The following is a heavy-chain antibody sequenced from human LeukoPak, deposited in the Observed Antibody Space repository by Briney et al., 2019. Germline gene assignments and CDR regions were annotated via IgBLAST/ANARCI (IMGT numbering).Heavy chain of an antibody. CDR1: GGSFSGYY. CDR3: ARGGEYFDSNDYIKTFDY. Sequence: KPSETLSLTCAVYGGSFSGYYWNWIRQPPGKGLEWIGEINDSGSTNYNSSLKSRVTISVDTSKNQFSLKLSSVTAADTAVYYCARGGEYFDSNDYIKTFDYWGQGTLVTVSS. D-gene: IGHD3-22*01. J-gene: IGHJ4*02. CDR2: INDSGST. V-gene: IGHV4-34*01.